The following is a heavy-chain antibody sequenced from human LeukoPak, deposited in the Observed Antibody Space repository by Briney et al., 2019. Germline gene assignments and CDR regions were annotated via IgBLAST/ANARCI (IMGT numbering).Heavy chain of an antibody. V-gene: IGHV4-34*01. J-gene: IGHJ5*02. CDR2: INHSGST. CDR1: GGSFSGYY. Sequence: SETLSLTCAVYGGSFSGYYWSWIRQPPGKGLEWIGEINHSGSTNYNPSLKSRVTISLDTSKNQVSLKLSSVTVADTAVYYCARLEFRGSGSYYNWFDPWGQGTLVTVSS. CDR3: ARLEFRGSGSYYNWFDP. D-gene: IGHD3-10*01.